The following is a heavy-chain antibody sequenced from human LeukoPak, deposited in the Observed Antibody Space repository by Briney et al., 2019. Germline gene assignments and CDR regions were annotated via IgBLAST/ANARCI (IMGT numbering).Heavy chain of an antibody. CDR2: IYSDGILT. V-gene: IGHV3-74*01. CDR1: GFTLSSYW. J-gene: IGHJ4*02. D-gene: IGHD1-26*01. CDR3: ARERGSESNYFYL. Sequence: QPGGSLRHSFAAPGFTLSSYWMPSVRQAPGKGLVWVSRIYSDGILTSYADSVKGRFTIYRDNPKNTLYLQMNSLKAEDTAIYYCARERGSESNYFYLCGQGTLVTVS.